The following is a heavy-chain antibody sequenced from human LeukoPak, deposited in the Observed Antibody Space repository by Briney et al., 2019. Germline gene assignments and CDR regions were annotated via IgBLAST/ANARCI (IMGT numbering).Heavy chain of an antibody. Sequence: ASVKVSWKASGYTFTSYGISWVRQAPGQGLEWMGWISAYNGNTNYAQKLQGRVTMTTDTSTSTAYMELRSLRSDDTAMYYCARDLYSSSWSATNWFDPWGQGTLVTVSS. CDR2: ISAYNGNT. J-gene: IGHJ5*02. D-gene: IGHD6-13*01. CDR1: GYTFTSYG. V-gene: IGHV1-18*01. CDR3: ARDLYSSSWSATNWFDP.